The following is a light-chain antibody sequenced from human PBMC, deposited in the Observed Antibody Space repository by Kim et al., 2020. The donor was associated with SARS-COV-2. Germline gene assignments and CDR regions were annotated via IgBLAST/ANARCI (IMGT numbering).Light chain of an antibody. Sequence: LPLSPRERPTRSCRASQSVNSYLAWYQQKPGQAPRLLIYEAINRAAGIPARFSGSGSGTDFTLTISSLEPEDFAVYYCQQRSNGYTFGQGTKLEI. J-gene: IGKJ2*01. CDR1: QSVNSY. CDR2: EAI. V-gene: IGKV3-11*01. CDR3: QQRSNGYT.